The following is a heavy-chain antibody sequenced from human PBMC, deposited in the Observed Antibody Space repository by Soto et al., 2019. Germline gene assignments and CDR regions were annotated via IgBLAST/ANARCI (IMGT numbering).Heavy chain of an antibody. V-gene: IGHV4-39*01. D-gene: IGHD5-18*01. J-gene: IGHJ4*02. CDR3: ARHILSGARGYSYGQKPPKPYYFDY. CDR1: GGSTSSSSYY. Sequence: SETLSLTCTVSGGSTSSSSYYWGWIRQPPGKGLEWIGSIYYSGSTYYNPSLKSRVTISVDTSKNQFSLKLSSVTAADTAVYYCARHILSGARGYSYGQKPPKPYYFDYWGQGTLVTVSS. CDR2: IYYSGST.